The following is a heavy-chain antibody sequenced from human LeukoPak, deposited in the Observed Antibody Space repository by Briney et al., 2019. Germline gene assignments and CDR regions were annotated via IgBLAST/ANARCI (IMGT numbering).Heavy chain of an antibody. CDR2: IYPGDSDT. J-gene: IGHJ4*02. Sequence: GESLKISCKASGYSFTSYWIAWVRQMPGKGLEWMGIIYPGDSDTRYSPSFQGQVTISADKSISTAYLQWSSLKASDTAMYYCARHGLRDSSWESFDYWGQGTLVTVSS. CDR3: ARHGLRDSSWESFDY. V-gene: IGHV5-51*01. CDR1: GYSFTSYW. D-gene: IGHD6-13*01.